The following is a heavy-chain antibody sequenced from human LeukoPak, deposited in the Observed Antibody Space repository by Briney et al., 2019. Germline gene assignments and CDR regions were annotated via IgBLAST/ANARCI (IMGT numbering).Heavy chain of an antibody. D-gene: IGHD2-2*01. CDR2: IYTSGST. CDR3: ARLVPAAMVPANWFDP. V-gene: IGHV4-4*07. CDR1: GGSISSYY. J-gene: IGHJ5*02. Sequence: SETLSLTCTVSGGSISSYYWSWIRQPAGKGLEWIGRIYTSGSTNYNPSLKSRVTMSVDTSKNQFSLKLSSVTAADTAVYYCARLVPAAMVPANWFDPWGQGTLVTVSS.